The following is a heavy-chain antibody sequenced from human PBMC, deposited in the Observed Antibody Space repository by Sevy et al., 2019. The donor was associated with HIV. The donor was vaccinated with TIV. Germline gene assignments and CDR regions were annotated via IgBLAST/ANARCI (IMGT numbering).Heavy chain of an antibody. J-gene: IGHJ6*02. CDR2: ISGSGGST. D-gene: IGHD2-2*01. Sequence: GGSLRLSCAASGFTFSSYAMSWVRQAPGKGLEWVSAISGSGGSTYYEDSVKGRFTITRDNSKNTPYLQMNSLRAEDTAVYYCANPGSTSFYYYYGMDVWGQGTTVTVSS. CDR3: ANPGSTSFYYYYGMDV. CDR1: GFTFSSYA. V-gene: IGHV3-23*01.